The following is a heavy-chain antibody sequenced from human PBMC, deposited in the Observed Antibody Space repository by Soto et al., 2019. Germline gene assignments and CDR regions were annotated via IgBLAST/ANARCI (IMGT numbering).Heavy chain of an antibody. Sequence: QVQLVQSGAEVKKPGSSVKVSCKASGGTFSSYAISWVRQAPGQGLEWMGGIIPIFGTANYAQKFQGRVTITTDESTSTAYMELSSLRSEDTAVYYCARDHGTGTTDYYYYGMDVWSQGPTVTVSS. CDR3: ARDHGTGTTDYYYYGMDV. CDR1: GGTFSSYA. D-gene: IGHD1-7*01. J-gene: IGHJ6*02. V-gene: IGHV1-69*01. CDR2: IIPIFGTA.